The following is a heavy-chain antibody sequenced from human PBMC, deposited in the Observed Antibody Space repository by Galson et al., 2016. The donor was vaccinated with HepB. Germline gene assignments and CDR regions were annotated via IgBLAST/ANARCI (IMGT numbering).Heavy chain of an antibody. V-gene: IGHV4-59*01. Sequence: SETLSLTCTVSGASISTYYWSWIRQPSGKGLEWIGYIYDSGRTHYNPSLKSRVDISVDTFKNQLSLNLRSVTAADTAFYYCTGHGGTIDFWSAWWFDPWGPGTLVTVAS. CDR1: GASISTYY. CDR3: TGHGGTIDFWSAWWFDP. CDR2: IYDSGRT. J-gene: IGHJ5*02. D-gene: IGHD3-3*01.